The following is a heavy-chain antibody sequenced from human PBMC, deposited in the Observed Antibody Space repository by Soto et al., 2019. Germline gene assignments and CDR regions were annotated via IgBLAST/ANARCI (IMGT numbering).Heavy chain of an antibody. CDR2: IYYNGNT. CDR3: ARVRTGYFDY. V-gene: IGHV4-59*11. D-gene: IGHD3-9*01. CDR1: GGAINDHY. J-gene: IGHJ4*02. Sequence: QVQLQEAGPGLVKPSETLSLTCTLSGGAINDHYWSFIRQPPGKGLVWIGYIYYNGNTNYNPSLESRFTIAVDRSRNQFSLRLTSLTAADTAVYYSARVRTGYFDYWGRGALVTVAS.